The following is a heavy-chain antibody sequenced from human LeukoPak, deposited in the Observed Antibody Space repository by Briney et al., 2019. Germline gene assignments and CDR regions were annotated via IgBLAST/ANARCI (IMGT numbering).Heavy chain of an antibody. Sequence: SETLSLTCTVSGGSISSYYWSWIRQPPGKGLEWIGNIYYSGSTNYNPSLKSRVTISVDTSKNQFSLKLSSVTAADTAVYYCASKYCSGGSCYGYYYYMDVWGKGTTVTVSS. J-gene: IGHJ6*03. CDR1: GGSISSYY. CDR3: ASKYCSGGSCYGYYYYMDV. D-gene: IGHD2-15*01. V-gene: IGHV4-59*08. CDR2: IYYSGST.